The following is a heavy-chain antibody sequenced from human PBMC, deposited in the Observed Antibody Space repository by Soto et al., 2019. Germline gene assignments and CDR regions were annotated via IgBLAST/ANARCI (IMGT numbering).Heavy chain of an antibody. CDR3: ARENGGYDWRF. CDR2: IYPGDSDA. D-gene: IGHD5-12*01. Sequence: ESLKISCKGSGYSFTSYWIGWVRQVPGKGLEWMGIIYPGDSDARYSPSFKGQVIISVDKSISTAYLQWSSLKASDTAMYYCARENGGYDWRFWGQGTLVTVS. V-gene: IGHV5-51*01. CDR1: GYSFTSYW. J-gene: IGHJ4*02.